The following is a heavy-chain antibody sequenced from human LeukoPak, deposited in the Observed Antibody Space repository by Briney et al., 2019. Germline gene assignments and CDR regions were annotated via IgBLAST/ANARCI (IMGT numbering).Heavy chain of an antibody. CDR3: ARFLHGNSLDY. V-gene: IGHV5-51*01. J-gene: IGHJ4*02. CDR1: GDTFTDTY. Sequence: PGESLKISCKCSGDTFTDTYIAWVRPVGGKGLEWMGIIYHDGSDTRYSPSFEGQVTISVDHSIRTAYLQWTSLKTSDTAMYYCARFLHGNSLDYWGQGALVTVSS. D-gene: IGHD1-7*01. CDR2: IYHDGSDT.